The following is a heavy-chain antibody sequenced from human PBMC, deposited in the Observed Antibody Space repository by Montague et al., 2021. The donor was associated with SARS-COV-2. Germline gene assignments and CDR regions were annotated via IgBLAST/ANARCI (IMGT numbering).Heavy chain of an antibody. CDR2: IYYTGST. Sequence: SETLSLTCTVSGGSISRSYCCWIRHPPGTGLEWNWNIYYTGSTDYNPSLTSRVPISVDTSKNQLSLKLISVTAADTAVYFCARHMSDCSKGICHTYYYYGWDVWGQGTTVTVSS. J-gene: IGHJ6*02. D-gene: IGHD2-8*01. CDR3: ARHMSDCSKGICHTYYYYGWDV. CDR1: GGSISRSY. V-gene: IGHV4-59*08.